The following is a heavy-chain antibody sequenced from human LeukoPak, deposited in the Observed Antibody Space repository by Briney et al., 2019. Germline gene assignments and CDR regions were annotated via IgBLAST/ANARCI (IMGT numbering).Heavy chain of an antibody. CDR1: GGSISSSSYY. J-gene: IGHJ5*02. CDR3: ARLIYYYGSGSYFPVFDP. Sequence: SGTLSLTCTVSGGSISSSSYYWGWIRQPPGKGLEWIGSIYYSGSTYYNPSLKSRVTISVDTSKNQFSLKLSSVTAADAAVYYCARLIYYYGSGSYFPVFDPWGQGTLVTVSS. CDR2: IYYSGST. V-gene: IGHV4-39*01. D-gene: IGHD3-10*01.